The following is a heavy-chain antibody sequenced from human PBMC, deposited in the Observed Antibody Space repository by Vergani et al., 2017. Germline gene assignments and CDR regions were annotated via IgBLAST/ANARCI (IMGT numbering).Heavy chain of an antibody. D-gene: IGHD2-2*01. V-gene: IGHV1-8*01. CDR3: ARSSIYCSSTSCYPPRYYYYYYGMDV. Sequence: QVQLVQSGAEVKKPGASVKVSCKASGYTFTSYDINWVRQATGQGLEWMGWMNPNSGNTGYAQKFQGRVTMTRKTSISTAYMALSSLRSEDTAVYYCARSSIYCSSTSCYPPRYYYYYYGMDVWGQGTTVTVSS. J-gene: IGHJ6*02. CDR1: GYTFTSYD. CDR2: MNPNSGNT.